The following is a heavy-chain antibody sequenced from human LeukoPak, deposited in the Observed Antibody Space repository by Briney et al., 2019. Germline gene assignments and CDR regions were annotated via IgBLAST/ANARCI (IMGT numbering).Heavy chain of an antibody. J-gene: IGHJ5*02. V-gene: IGHV4-4*07. Sequence: SETLSLTCTVSGGSISSYYWSWIRQPAGKGLEWIGRIYTSGSTSYNPSLKSRVTMSVDTSKNQFSLKLSSVTAADTAVYYCARDYSSGYFNWFDPWGQGTLVTVSS. CDR3: ARDYSSGYFNWFDP. CDR1: GGSISSYY. D-gene: IGHD3-22*01. CDR2: IYTSGST.